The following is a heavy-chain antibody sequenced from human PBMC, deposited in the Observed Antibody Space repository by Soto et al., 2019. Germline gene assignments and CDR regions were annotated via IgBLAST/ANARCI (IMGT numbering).Heavy chain of an antibody. J-gene: IGHJ5*02. CDR1: GGTFSSYA. CDR3: ARGGSSWSDNWFDP. Sequence: SVKVSCKASGGTFSSYAISWVRQAPGQGLEWMGGIIPIFGTANYAQKFQGRVTITADESTSTAYMELSSLRSEDTAVYYCARGGSSWSDNWFDPWGQGTLVTVSS. D-gene: IGHD6-13*01. CDR2: IIPIFGTA. V-gene: IGHV1-69*13.